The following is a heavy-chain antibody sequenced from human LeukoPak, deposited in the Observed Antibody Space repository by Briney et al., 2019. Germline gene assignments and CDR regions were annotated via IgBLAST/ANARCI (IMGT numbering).Heavy chain of an antibody. CDR2: ISSSSSYI. J-gene: IGHJ3*02. CDR1: GFTFSSYS. D-gene: IGHD3-22*01. CDR3: AKEQYSSGYFDAFDI. V-gene: IGHV3-21*01. Sequence: GGSLRLSCAASGFTFSSYSMNWVRQAPGKGLEWVSSISSSSSYIYYADSVKGRFTISRDNAKNSLYLQMNSLRAEDTAVYYCAKEQYSSGYFDAFDIWGQGTMVTVSS.